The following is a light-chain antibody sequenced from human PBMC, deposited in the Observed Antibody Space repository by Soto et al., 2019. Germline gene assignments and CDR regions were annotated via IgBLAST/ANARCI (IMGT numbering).Light chain of an antibody. CDR1: QSISSW. CDR3: QQYNSYSLT. J-gene: IGKJ5*01. CDR2: DAS. Sequence: DIQMTQSPSTLSASVGDRVTITCRASQSISSWLAWYQQKPGKAPKLLIYDASSLESGVPSRFSGSGSGTDFTLTISSLQPDDCATYYCQQYNSYSLTFGQGTRLEIK. V-gene: IGKV1-5*01.